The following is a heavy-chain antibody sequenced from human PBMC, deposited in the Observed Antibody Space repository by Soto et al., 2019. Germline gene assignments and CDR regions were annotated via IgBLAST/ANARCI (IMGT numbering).Heavy chain of an antibody. D-gene: IGHD3-10*01. J-gene: IGHJ5*02. CDR2: TNHSGST. CDR1: GGAFGGYY. CDR3: ARAPPRHYGSGRPNWFDP. V-gene: IGHV4-34*01. Sequence: QVQLQQWGAGLLKPSETLSLTGAGQGGAFGGYYWSWIRQPPGRGRGWMGETNHSGSTKNNPSPKSLVTLTVDTSQNQFSLTLDPVTAADTAVYYCARAPPRHYGSGRPNWFDPWGPGTLVTVSS.